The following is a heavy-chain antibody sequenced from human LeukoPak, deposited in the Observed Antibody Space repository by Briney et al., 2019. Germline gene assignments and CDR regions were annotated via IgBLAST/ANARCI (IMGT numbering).Heavy chain of an antibody. D-gene: IGHD1-26*01. V-gene: IGHV3-21*01. CDR3: ARDHGGSYFLEAFDI. Sequence: GGSLRLSCAASGFTFCSYSTNWVRQAPGKGLEWVSSISSSSSYIYYADSVKGRFTISRDNAKNSLYLQTNSLRAEDTAVYYCARDHGGSYFLEAFDIWGQGTMVTVSS. CDR1: GFTFCSYS. CDR2: ISSSSSYI. J-gene: IGHJ3*02.